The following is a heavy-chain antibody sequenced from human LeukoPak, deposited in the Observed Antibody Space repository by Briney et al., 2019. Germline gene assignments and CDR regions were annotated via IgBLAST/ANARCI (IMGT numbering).Heavy chain of an antibody. V-gene: IGHV3-48*03. CDR2: MSSSGSTI. CDR1: GFTFSSYE. J-gene: IGHJ4*02. D-gene: IGHD3-10*01. Sequence: GGSLRLSCAASGFTFSSYEMNWVRQAPGKGLEWVSYMSSSGSTIYYADSVKGRFTISRDNAKNTLYLQMNSLRVEDTAVYYCARDSSMLRGPLVIYYFDFWGQGTLVTVSS. CDR3: ARDSSMLRGPLVIYYFDF.